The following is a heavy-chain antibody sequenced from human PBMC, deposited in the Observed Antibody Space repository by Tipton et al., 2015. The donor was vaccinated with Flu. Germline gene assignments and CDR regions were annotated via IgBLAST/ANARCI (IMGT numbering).Heavy chain of an antibody. D-gene: IGHD7-27*01. V-gene: IGHV3-30*02. J-gene: IGHJ4*02. Sequence: SLRLSCAASGFTFSGYGMHWVRQAPGKGLEWVAFIRHDESDKYYADFVKGRFTISRDNSNNALHLVMNSLRAEDTAVYYCARDNLWASDYWGQGTLVTVSS. CDR2: IRHDESDK. CDR3: ARDNLWASDY. CDR1: GFTFSGYG.